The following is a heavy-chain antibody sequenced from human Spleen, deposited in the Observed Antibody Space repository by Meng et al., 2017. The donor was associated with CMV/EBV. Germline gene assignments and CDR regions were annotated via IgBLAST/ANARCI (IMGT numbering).Heavy chain of an antibody. CDR3: ARGYCSSTSCYEGADY. D-gene: IGHD2-2*01. CDR2: INPNSGGT. J-gene: IGHJ4*02. Sequence: ASVKVSCKASGYSFTAYYLHWVRQVPGQGLEWMAWINPNSGGTNYAQKFQGRVTMTRDTSISTAYMELSRLRSDDTAVYYCARGYCSSTSCYEGADYWGQGTLVTVSS. V-gene: IGHV1-2*02. CDR1: GYSFTAYY.